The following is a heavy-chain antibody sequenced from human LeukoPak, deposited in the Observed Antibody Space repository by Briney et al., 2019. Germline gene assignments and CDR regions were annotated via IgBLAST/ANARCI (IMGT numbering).Heavy chain of an antibody. Sequence: SETLSLTCTVSGGSISSSSYYWGWIRQPPGKGLEWIGSIYYSGSTYYNPSLKSRVTISVDTSKNQFSLKLSSVTAADTAVYYCARLPPAQWLVRGDDAFGIWGQGTMVTVSS. D-gene: IGHD6-19*01. CDR2: IYYSGST. CDR3: ARLPPAQWLVRGDDAFGI. J-gene: IGHJ3*02. CDR1: GGSISSSSYY. V-gene: IGHV4-39*01.